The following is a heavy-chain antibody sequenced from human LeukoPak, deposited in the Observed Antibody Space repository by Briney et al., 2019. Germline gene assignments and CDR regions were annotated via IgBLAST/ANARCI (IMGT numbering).Heavy chain of an antibody. V-gene: IGHV3-30*18. Sequence: GGSLRLSCAASGFTFSSYGMHWVRQAPGKGLEWVAVISYDGSNKYYADSVKGRFTISRDNSKNTLYLQMNSLRAEDTAVYYCAKDLGPLHYDSSGYYSLFDYWGQGTLVTVSS. CDR2: ISYDGSNK. D-gene: IGHD3-22*01. CDR3: AKDLGPLHYDSSGYYSLFDY. J-gene: IGHJ4*02. CDR1: GFTFSSYG.